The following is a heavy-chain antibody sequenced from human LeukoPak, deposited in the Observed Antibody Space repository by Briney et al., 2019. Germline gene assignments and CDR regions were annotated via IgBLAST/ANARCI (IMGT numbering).Heavy chain of an antibody. J-gene: IGHJ4*02. V-gene: IGHV5-51*01. D-gene: IGHD5-18*01. CDR2: IYPGDSDT. CDR3: ARLAWGIQLWHPLDY. CDR1: GYSFTSYW. Sequence: HGESLKISCKGSGYSFTSYWIGWVRQMPGKGLEWMGIIYPGDSDTRYSPSFQGQVTISADKSISTAYLQWSSLKASDTAMYYCARLAWGIQLWHPLDYWGQGTLVTVSS.